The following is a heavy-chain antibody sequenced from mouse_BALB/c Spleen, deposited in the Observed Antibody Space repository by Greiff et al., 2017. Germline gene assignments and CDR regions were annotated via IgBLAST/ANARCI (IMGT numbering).Heavy chain of an antibody. V-gene: IGHV5-12-1*01. CDR1: GFAFSSYD. CDR3: ALHYYGYGFAY. D-gene: IGHD1-2*01. CDR2: ISSGGGST. Sequence: EVQLQESGGGLVKPGGSLKLSCAASGFAFSSYDMSWVRQTPEKRLEWVAYISSGGGSTYYPDTVKGRFTISRDNAKNTLYLQMSSLKSEDTAMYYCALHYYGYGFAYWGQGTLVTVSA. J-gene: IGHJ3*01.